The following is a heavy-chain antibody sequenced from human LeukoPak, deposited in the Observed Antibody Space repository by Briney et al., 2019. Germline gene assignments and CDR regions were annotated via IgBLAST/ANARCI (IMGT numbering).Heavy chain of an antibody. CDR2: IKRDGSEK. D-gene: IGHD6-6*01. CDR3: ARSAGAARPGDIDY. Sequence: GGSLRLSCAASGFTFSSYWMSWVRQAPGKGLEWVANIKRDGSEKYYVDSVKGRFTISRDNAKNSLYLQMNSLRAEDTAVYYCARSAGAARPGDIDYWGQGTLVTVSS. V-gene: IGHV3-7*01. CDR1: GFTFSSYW. J-gene: IGHJ4*02.